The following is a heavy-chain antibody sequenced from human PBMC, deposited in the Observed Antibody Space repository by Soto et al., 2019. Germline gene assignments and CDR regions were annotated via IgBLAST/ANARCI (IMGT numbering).Heavy chain of an antibody. CDR1: GGSISSGGYY. CDR2: IYYSGST. V-gene: IGHV4-31*03. D-gene: IGHD5-12*01. CDR3: ASGLNGYGRFDP. J-gene: IGHJ5*02. Sequence: PSETLSLTCTVSGGSISSGGYYWSWIRQHPGKGLEWIGYIYYSGSTYYNPSLKSRVTISVDTSANQFSLKLSSVTAADTAVYYCASGLNGYGRFDPWGQGTLVTVSS.